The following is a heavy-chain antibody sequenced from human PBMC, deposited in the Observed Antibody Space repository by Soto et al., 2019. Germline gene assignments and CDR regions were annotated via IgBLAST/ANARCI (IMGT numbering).Heavy chain of an antibody. J-gene: IGHJ6*03. CDR3: ARGGAGDLNYYYYYMDV. Sequence: GESLKISCKGSGYSFTSYWIGWVLQMPGKGLEWMGIIYPGDSDTRYSPSFQGQVTISADKSISTAYLQWSSLKASDTAMYYCARGGAGDLNYYYYYMDVWGKGTTVTVAS. D-gene: IGHD7-27*01. CDR1: GYSFTSYW. CDR2: IYPGDSDT. V-gene: IGHV5-51*01.